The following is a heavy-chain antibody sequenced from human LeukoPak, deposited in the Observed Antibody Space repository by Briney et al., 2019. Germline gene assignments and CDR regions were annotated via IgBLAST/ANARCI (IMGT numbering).Heavy chain of an antibody. CDR2: IKQDGSEK. Sequence: GGSLRLSCVASGFTFSTYWMSWVRQAPGKGLEWVANIKQDGSEKYYVDSVKGRFTISRDNAKNSLYLQMSSLRAEDTAVYYCARVRDGYKPPKLSSYYYMDVWGKGTTVTISS. CDR1: GFTFSTYW. CDR3: ARVRDGYKPPKLSSYYYMDV. V-gene: IGHV3-7*01. D-gene: IGHD5-24*01. J-gene: IGHJ6*03.